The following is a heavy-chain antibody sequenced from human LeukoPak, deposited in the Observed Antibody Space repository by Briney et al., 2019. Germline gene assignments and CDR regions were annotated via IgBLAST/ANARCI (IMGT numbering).Heavy chain of an antibody. D-gene: IGHD6-19*01. CDR2: IYHSGST. J-gene: IGHJ4*02. V-gene: IGHV4-38-2*02. Sequence: SDTLSLTCAVSGYSLSMGYYWGWTRQPPGTGLDWFGSIYHSGSTYYNPSLKSRVTISVDTSKNQFSLKLSSVTAADTAVYYCARDDLGAVAAPFDYWGQGTLVTVSS. CDR3: ARDDLGAVAAPFDY. CDR1: GYSLSMGYY.